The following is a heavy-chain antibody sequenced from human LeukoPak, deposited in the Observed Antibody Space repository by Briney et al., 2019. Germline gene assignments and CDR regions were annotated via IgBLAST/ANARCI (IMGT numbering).Heavy chain of an antibody. D-gene: IGHD5-24*01. CDR2: IIPIFGTA. CDR3: ARDKVGLQLQSLYYYYYYMDV. Sequence: GASVKVSCKASGGTFSSYAISWVRQAPGQGLEWMGGIIPIFGTANYAQKFQGRVTITADKSTSTAYMELSSLRSEDTAVYYCARDKVGLQLQSLYYYYYYMDVWGKGTTVTVSS. V-gene: IGHV1-69*06. J-gene: IGHJ6*03. CDR1: GGTFSSYA.